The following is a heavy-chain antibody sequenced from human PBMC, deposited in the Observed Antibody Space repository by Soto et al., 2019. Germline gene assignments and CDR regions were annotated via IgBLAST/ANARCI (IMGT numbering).Heavy chain of an antibody. J-gene: IGHJ4*02. CDR1: GFTFSSYS. CDR2: ISSSSTI. D-gene: IGHD3-3*01. Sequence: EVQLVESGGGLVQPGGSLRLSCAASGFTFSSYSMNWVRQAPGKGLEWVSYISSSSTIYYADSVKGRFTISRDNAKNSLYLQMNSPRDEDTAVYYCAREFFYDYWGQGTLVTVSS. V-gene: IGHV3-48*02. CDR3: AREFFYDY.